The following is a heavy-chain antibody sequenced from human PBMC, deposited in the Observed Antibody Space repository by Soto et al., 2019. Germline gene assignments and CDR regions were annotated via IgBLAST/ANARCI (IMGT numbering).Heavy chain of an antibody. Sequence: GSLRLSCAASGFTFSSYAMSWVRQAPGKGLEWVSAISGSGGSTYYADSVKGRSTISRDNSKNTLYLQMNSLRAEDTAVYYCAKDQWLTKLDYYMDVWGKGTSVTVSS. V-gene: IGHV3-23*01. CDR2: ISGSGGST. CDR1: GFTFSSYA. CDR3: AKDQWLTKLDYYMDV. J-gene: IGHJ6*03. D-gene: IGHD6-19*01.